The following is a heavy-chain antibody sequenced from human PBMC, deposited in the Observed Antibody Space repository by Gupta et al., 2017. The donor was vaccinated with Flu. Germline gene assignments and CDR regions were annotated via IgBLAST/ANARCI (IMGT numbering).Heavy chain of an antibody. J-gene: IGHJ4*02. Sequence: QVQLVQSGAEVKKPGSSVKVSCKASGGTFSSYTISWVRQAPGQGLEWMGRIIPIIGIANYAQKFQGRVTITADKSTSTAYMELSSLRSEDTAVYYCAREADSSGYPPFDYWGQGTLVTVSS. V-gene: IGHV1-69*08. D-gene: IGHD3-22*01. CDR2: IIPIIGIA. CDR1: GGTFSSYT. CDR3: AREADSSGYPPFDY.